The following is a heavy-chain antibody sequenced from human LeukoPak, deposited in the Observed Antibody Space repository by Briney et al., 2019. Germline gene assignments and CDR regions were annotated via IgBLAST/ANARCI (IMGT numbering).Heavy chain of an antibody. Sequence: GGSLRLSCAASGFTFSRYGMSWVRQAPGKGLEWVAFISYDGTNKYCADSVKGRFTISRDNSKNTLYLQMNSLRAEDTALYYCAREILTGYAFDIWGQGTMVTVSS. CDR1: GFTFSRYG. J-gene: IGHJ3*02. V-gene: IGHV3-30*03. D-gene: IGHD7-27*01. CDR3: AREILTGYAFDI. CDR2: ISYDGTNK.